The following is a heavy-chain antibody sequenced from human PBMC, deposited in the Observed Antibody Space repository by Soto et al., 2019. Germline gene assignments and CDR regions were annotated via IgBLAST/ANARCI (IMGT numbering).Heavy chain of an antibody. CDR3: ARDPTYRYSGSYYGDAFDI. CDR2: TYYRSKWYN. Sequence: SETLSLTCAISGDSVSSNSDAWNWIRQPPSRRLEWLGRTYYRSKWYNDYAVSVKSRITINPDKSKNQFFLQLNSVTPEDTAVYYCARDPTYRYSGSYYGDAFDIWGQGTMVTVSS. CDR1: GDSVSSNSDA. V-gene: IGHV6-1*01. J-gene: IGHJ3*02. D-gene: IGHD1-26*01.